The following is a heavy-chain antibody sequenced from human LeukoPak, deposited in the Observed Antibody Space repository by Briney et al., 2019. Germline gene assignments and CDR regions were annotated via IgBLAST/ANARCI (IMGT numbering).Heavy chain of an antibody. V-gene: IGHV4-39*01. J-gene: IGHJ4*02. D-gene: IGHD7-27*01. CDR1: GGSISSGSYY. CDR2: IYYGGST. CDR3: ARHGETRGANWGSMGYYFDF. Sequence: SETLSLTCTVSGGSISSGSYYWGWIRQPPGKGLEWIGSIYYGGSTYFNPSLKSRVTISLDTSKNQFSLKLSSVTAADTAVYYCARHGETRGANWGSMGYYFDFWGQGTLVTVSS.